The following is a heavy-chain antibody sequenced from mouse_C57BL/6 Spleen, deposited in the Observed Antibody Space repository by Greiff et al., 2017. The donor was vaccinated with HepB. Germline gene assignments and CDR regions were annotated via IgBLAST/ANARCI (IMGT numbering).Heavy chain of an antibody. CDR3: ARGPSSTMITTRYYFDY. V-gene: IGHV1-50*01. Sequence: QVQLQQPGAELVKPGASVKLSCKASGYTFTSYWMQWVKQRPGQGLEWIGEIDPSDSYTNNNQKFKGKATLTVDTSSSTAYMQLSSLTSEDSAVYYCARGPSSTMITTRYYFDYWGQGTTLTVSS. CDR2: IDPSDSYT. D-gene: IGHD2-4*01. J-gene: IGHJ2*01. CDR1: GYTFTSYW.